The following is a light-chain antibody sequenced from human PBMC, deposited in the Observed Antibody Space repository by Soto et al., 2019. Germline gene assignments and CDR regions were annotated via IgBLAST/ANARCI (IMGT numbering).Light chain of an antibody. V-gene: IGKV3-15*01. CDR3: QQYNDWPPIT. J-gene: IGKJ5*01. CDR2: YVS. CDR1: QSVGIN. Sequence: EVMMTQSPDTLSVSPGERATLSCRASQSVGINIAWYQQKPGQAPRLLMYYVSTRATGVPARFSGSGSGTEFTLTISSLQSEDFALYYCQQYNDWPPITFGQGTRLEIK.